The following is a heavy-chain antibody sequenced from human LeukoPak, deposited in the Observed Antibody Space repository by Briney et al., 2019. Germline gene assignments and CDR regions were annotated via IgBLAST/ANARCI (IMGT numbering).Heavy chain of an antibody. CDR2: INHSGST. D-gene: IGHD6-13*01. J-gene: IGHJ6*03. CDR1: GGSFSGYY. CDR3: ATPTAAAENYYYYMDV. V-gene: IGHV4-34*01. Sequence: SETLSLTCALYGGSFSGYYWSWIRQPPGKGLEWIGEINHSGSTNYNPSLKSRVTISVDTSKNQFSLKLSSVTAADTAVYYCATPTAAAENYYYYMDVWGKGTTVTVSS.